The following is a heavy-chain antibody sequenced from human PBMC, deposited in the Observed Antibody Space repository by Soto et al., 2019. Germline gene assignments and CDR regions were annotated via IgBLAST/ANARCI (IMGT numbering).Heavy chain of an antibody. D-gene: IGHD3-22*01. CDR1: GFIFKNYA. Sequence: PGGSLRLSCVASGFIFKNYAMNWVRQAPGKGLEWISGVSGSGAGTYYADSVQGRFTISRDNAKNSLYLQMNSLRAEDTALSHCARVGEYDSSYDPDSYYYYYMDVWGKGTTVIVSS. CDR2: VSGSGAGT. CDR3: ARVGEYDSSYDPDSYYYYYMDV. J-gene: IGHJ6*03. V-gene: IGHV3-23*01.